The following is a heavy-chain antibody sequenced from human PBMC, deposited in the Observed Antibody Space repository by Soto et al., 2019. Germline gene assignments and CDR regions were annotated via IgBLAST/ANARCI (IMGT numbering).Heavy chain of an antibody. J-gene: IGHJ4*02. Sequence: QVQLVQSGAEEKKPGASVKVSCKASGDTFTGYAFHWVRQAPGQRLEWMGWINAGNGNTKYSQKFQGRVTITRDTSASTAYMELSSLRSEDTAVYYCARAVAVPADFYYCGQGTLVTVSS. CDR3: ARAVAVPADFYY. CDR1: GDTFTGYA. D-gene: IGHD6-19*01. CDR2: INAGNGNT. V-gene: IGHV1-3*05.